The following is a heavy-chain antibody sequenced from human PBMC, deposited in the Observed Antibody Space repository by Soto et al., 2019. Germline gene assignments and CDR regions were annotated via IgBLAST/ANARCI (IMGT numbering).Heavy chain of an antibody. CDR3: ARDQPGYSYGYGLGY. V-gene: IGHV3-21*01. Sequence: EVQLVESGGGLVKPGGSLRLSCAASGFTFSSYSMNWVRQAPGKGLERVLSISSSSSYIDYADSVKGRFTNSRDNAKNSLYLQMNSLRAEDTAVYYCARDQPGYSYGYGLGYWGRGTLVTVSS. J-gene: IGHJ4*02. CDR1: GFTFSSYS. D-gene: IGHD5-18*01. CDR2: ISSSSSYI.